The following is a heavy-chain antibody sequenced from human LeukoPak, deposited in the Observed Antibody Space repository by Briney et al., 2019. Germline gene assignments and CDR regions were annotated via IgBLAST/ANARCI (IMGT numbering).Heavy chain of an antibody. D-gene: IGHD2-2*01. J-gene: IGHJ3*02. V-gene: IGHV3-23*01. CDR3: AILVEPAAMLIGGDAFDI. CDR2: INGSGGST. CDR1: GFTFSSYA. Sequence: GGSLRLSCAASGFTFSSYAMSWVRQAPGKGLEWVSAINGSGGSTYYEDSVKGRFTISRDNSKNTLYLQMNRLRAQDTAVYYCAILVEPAAMLIGGDAFDIWGQGTMVTVSS.